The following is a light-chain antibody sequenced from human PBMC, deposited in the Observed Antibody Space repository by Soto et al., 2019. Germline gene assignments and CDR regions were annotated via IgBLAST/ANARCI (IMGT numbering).Light chain of an antibody. CDR3: QQRSNWPVT. Sequence: EIVMTQSPATLSVSPGERSTLSCRASQSVSSNLAWYQQKPGQAPRLLIYGASTRATGIPARFSGSGSGTEFTLTISSLQSEDFAVYYCQQRSNWPVTFGQGTKVDIK. V-gene: IGKV3-15*01. J-gene: IGKJ1*01. CDR2: GAS. CDR1: QSVSSN.